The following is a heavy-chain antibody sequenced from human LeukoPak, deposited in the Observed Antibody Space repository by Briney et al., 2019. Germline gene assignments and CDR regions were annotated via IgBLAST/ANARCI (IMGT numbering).Heavy chain of an antibody. V-gene: IGHV3-23*01. CDR1: GFTFRSHA. CDR3: AKATYSSGWYLDY. J-gene: IGHJ4*02. CDR2: IYENGGTT. Sequence: GGSLRLSCVGSGFTFRSHAMSWVRQAPEKGLEFVSGIYENGGTTYYADSVKGRFSISRDNSKNTLYLQMNSLRAEDTAVYYCAKATYSSGWYLDYWGQGTLVTVSS. D-gene: IGHD6-19*01.